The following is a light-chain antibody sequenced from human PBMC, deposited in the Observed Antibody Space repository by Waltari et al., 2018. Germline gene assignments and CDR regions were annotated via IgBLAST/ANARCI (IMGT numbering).Light chain of an antibody. V-gene: IGKV1-39*01. CDR2: AAS. Sequence: DIQMTQSPWSLPASVGYRLTITCRASQTARTYLNWYQQRPGRAPKLLIFAASTLQSGVPLRFSGSGSGTDFILTISSLQPEDFATYYCQQSLSPPWTFGQGTRVEIK. CDR3: QQSLSPPWT. CDR1: QTARTY. J-gene: IGKJ1*01.